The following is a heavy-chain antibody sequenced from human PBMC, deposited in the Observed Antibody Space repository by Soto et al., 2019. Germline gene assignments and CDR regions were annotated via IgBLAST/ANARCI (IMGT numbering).Heavy chain of an antibody. CDR3: ARAIPMVRGVIITWWFDP. CDR1: GGAVSSGSYY. Sequence: SETLSLTCTVSGGAVSSGSYYWSWIRQPPGKGLEWIGSIYYSGSTYYNPSLKSRVTISVDTSKNQFSLKLSSVTAADTAVYYCARAIPMVRGVIITWWFDPWGQGTLVTVSS. V-gene: IGHV4-39*01. CDR2: IYYSGST. D-gene: IGHD3-10*01. J-gene: IGHJ5*02.